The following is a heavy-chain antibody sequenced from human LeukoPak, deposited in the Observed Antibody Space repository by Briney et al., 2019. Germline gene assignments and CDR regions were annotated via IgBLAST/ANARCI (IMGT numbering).Heavy chain of an antibody. CDR2: ISYDGSNK. CDR1: GFTFSSYA. J-gene: IGHJ4*02. CDR3: ARGMITFGGVKDY. V-gene: IGHV3-30-3*01. D-gene: IGHD3-16*01. Sequence: GRSLRLSCAASGFTFSSYAMHWVRQAPGKGLGWVAVISYDGSNKYYADSVKGRFTISRDNSKNTLYLQMNSLRAEDTAVYYCARGMITFGGVKDYWGQGTLVTVSS.